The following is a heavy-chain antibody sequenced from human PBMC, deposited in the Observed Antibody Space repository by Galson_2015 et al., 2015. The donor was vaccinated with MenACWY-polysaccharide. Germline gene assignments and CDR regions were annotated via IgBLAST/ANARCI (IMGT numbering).Heavy chain of an antibody. CDR3: AKVGVPAAILNEAYYMDV. Sequence: SLRLSCAASGFALSSYDMHWVCQAPGKGLEWVAVISYDGSNKYCADSVKGRFTISRDNSKNTLCLQMNSLRAEDTAVYYCAKVGVPAAILNEAYYMDVWGKGTTVTVSS. V-gene: IGHV3-30*18. CDR2: ISYDGSNK. D-gene: IGHD2-2*02. J-gene: IGHJ6*03. CDR1: GFALSSYD.